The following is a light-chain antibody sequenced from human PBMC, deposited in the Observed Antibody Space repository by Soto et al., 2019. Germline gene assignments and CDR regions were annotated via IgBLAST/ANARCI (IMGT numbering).Light chain of an antibody. V-gene: IGLV2-14*03. CDR2: DVS. Sequence: QSALTQPASVSGSPGQSITISCTGTSSDIGGYNYVSWYQQHPGKAPKLMIYDVSDRPSGVSNRFSGCKSGNTASLTISGLQAEDEADYYCGSYASSNPGFFGGGTQLTVL. CDR3: GSYASSNPGF. J-gene: IGLJ2*01. CDR1: SSDIGGYNY.